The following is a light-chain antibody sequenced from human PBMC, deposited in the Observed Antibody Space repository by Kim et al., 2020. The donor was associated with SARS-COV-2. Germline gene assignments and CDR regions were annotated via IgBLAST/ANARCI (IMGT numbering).Light chain of an antibody. J-gene: IGKJ4*01. CDR3: QQYITYPLT. V-gene: IGKV1-5*03. CDR1: QTVDSW. Sequence: SASVGDRVTITCRASQTVDSWLAWYQQKPGKTPKLLIYKSSSLESGVPSRFSGSGSGTEFTLTISSLQPDDFATYYCQQYITYPLTFGGGTKLEI. CDR2: KSS.